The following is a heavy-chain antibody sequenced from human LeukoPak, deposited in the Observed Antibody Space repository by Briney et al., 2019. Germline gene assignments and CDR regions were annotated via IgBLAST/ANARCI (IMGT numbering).Heavy chain of an antibody. Sequence: TSETLSLTCTVSGGSISSYYWSWIRQPPGKGLEWIGYIYYSGSTNYNPSLKSRVTISVDTSKNQFSLKLSSVTAADTAVYYCARDLDGMDVWGQGTTVTVSS. CDR1: GGSISSYY. V-gene: IGHV4-59*01. J-gene: IGHJ6*02. CDR3: ARDLDGMDV. CDR2: IYYSGST.